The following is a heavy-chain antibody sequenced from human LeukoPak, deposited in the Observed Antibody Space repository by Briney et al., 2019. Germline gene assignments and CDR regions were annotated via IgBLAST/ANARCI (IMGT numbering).Heavy chain of an antibody. D-gene: IGHD6-13*01. CDR2: IYTSGST. J-gene: IGHJ4*02. V-gene: IGHV4-4*07. CDR1: GGSLSRYY. CDR3: AREGAAAGTLDY. Sequence: SETLSLTCTVSGGSLSRYYWRWIRQPAGKGLEWIGRIYTSGSTNYLPSLKSRVTMSVDTSKNQFSLKLSSVTAADTAVYYCAREGAAAGTLDYWGQGTLVTVSS.